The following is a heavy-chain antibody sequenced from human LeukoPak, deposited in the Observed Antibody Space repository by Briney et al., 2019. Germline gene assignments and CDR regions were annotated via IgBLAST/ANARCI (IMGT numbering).Heavy chain of an antibody. CDR1: GYSISSGYY. D-gene: IGHD1-7*01. J-gene: IGHJ4*02. CDR3: ARGTENYLYDY. CDR2: IYHSGST. Sequence: PSETLSLTCTVSGYSISSGYYWGWIRQPPGKGLEWIGSIYHSGSTYYNPSLKSRVTISVDTSKNQFSLKLSSVTAADTAVYYCARGTENYLYDYWGQGTLVTVSS. V-gene: IGHV4-38-2*02.